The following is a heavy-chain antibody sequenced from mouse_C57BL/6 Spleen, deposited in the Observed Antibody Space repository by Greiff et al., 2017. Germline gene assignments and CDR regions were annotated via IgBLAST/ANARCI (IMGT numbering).Heavy chain of an antibody. CDR3: ARNCLYWDYAMDY. J-gene: IGHJ4*01. CDR2: IWSGGST. D-gene: IGHD2-1*01. CDR1: GFSLTSYG. V-gene: IGHV2-2*01. Sequence: VKLQQSGPGLVQPSQSLSITCTVSGFSLTSYGVHWVRQSPGKGLEWLGVIWSGGSTDYTAAFISRMSISKDNAKSQVFFKMNSLQADDTAIYYCARNCLYWDYAMDYWGQGTSVTVSS.